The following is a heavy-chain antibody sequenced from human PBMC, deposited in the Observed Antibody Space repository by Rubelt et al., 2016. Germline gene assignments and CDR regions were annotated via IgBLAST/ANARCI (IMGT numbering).Heavy chain of an antibody. J-gene: IGHJ4*02. CDR2: INTYNVKT. V-gene: IGHV1-18*01. CDR1: GYTFTTYG. CDR3: ARGYFDSTGDFDY. Sequence: QVHLVQSAIEVKKPGASVKISCKTSGYTFTTYGIIWVRRAPGQGLEWMGWINTYNVKTNYPQKFQGRVSMTTDSSTNTAYMELRSLRSDDTAVYYCARGYFDSTGDFDYWGQGTLVTVSS. D-gene: IGHD3-22*01.